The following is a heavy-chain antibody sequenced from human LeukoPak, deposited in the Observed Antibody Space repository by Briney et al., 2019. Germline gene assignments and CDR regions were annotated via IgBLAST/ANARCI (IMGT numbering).Heavy chain of an antibody. Sequence: GGSLGLSCAASGFTFSDHYMDWVRQAPGKGLEWVGRTRNKANSYTTEYAASVKGRFTISRDDSKNSLYLQMNSLKTEDTAVYYCARARYYDSSGYYYYYYYMDVWGKGTTVTVSS. CDR1: GFTFSDHY. J-gene: IGHJ6*03. V-gene: IGHV3-72*01. D-gene: IGHD3-22*01. CDR2: TRNKANSYTT. CDR3: ARARYYDSSGYYYYYYYMDV.